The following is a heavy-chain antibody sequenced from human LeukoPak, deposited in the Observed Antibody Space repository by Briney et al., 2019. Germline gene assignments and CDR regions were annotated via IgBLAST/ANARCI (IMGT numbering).Heavy chain of an antibody. V-gene: IGHV2-70*11. CDR2: IDWDDDK. Sequence: SGPALAKPTQTLTLTCTFSGFSLSTSGMCVSWIRQPPGKALEWLARIDWDDDKYYSTSLKTRLTISKDTSKNQVVLTMTNMDPVDTATYYCARIRDPAYSSSWYDDYWGQGTLVTVSS. CDR3: ARIRDPAYSSSWYDDY. D-gene: IGHD6-13*01. J-gene: IGHJ4*02. CDR1: GFSLSTSGMC.